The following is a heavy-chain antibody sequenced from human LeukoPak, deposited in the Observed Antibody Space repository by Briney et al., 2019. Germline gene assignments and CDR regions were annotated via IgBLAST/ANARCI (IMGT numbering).Heavy chain of an antibody. CDR3: ARSRSAWYSSGAKDY. Sequence: PSETLSLTCTVSGGSIRSYYWSWIRQPPGKGLEWIGYIYYSGSTNYNPSLKSRVTISVDTSKNQFSLKLSSVTAADTAVYYCARSRSAWYSSGAKDYWGQGTLVTVSS. V-gene: IGHV4-59*01. CDR2: IYYSGST. D-gene: IGHD6-19*01. J-gene: IGHJ4*02. CDR1: GGSIRSYY.